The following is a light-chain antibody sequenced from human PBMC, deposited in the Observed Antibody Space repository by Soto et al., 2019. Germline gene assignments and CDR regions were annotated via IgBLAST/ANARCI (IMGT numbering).Light chain of an antibody. CDR3: QQYDNLPIYT. V-gene: IGKV1-33*01. CDR1: QDISNY. CDR2: DAS. Sequence: DIQMTQSPSSLSASVGDRVTITCQASQDISNYLNWYQHKPGKAPKLLIYDASNLETGVPSRFSGSGSGTDFTFTISSLQPEDIATYYCQQYDNLPIYTFGQGTKLEI. J-gene: IGKJ2*01.